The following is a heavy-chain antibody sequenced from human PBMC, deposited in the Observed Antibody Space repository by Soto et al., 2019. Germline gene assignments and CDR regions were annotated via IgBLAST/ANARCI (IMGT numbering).Heavy chain of an antibody. D-gene: IGHD2-8*01. CDR1: GFTFGDYA. CDR3: TRYSMVYAMGHYYYGMDV. V-gene: IGHV3-49*03. CDR2: IRSKAYGGTT. Sequence: QPGGSLRLSCTASGFTFGDYAMSWFRQAPGKGLEWVGFIRSKAYGGTTEYAASVKGRFTISSDDSKSIAYLQMNSLKTEDTAVYYCTRYSMVYAMGHYYYGMDVWGQGTTVTVSS. J-gene: IGHJ6*02.